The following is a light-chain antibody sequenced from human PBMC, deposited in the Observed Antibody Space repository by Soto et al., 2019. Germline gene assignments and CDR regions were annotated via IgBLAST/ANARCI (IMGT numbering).Light chain of an antibody. Sequence: DIQVTQSPSSLSASVGDRVTITCRASQSITNYLNWYQHEPGKAPKLLIYAASSLQSGVPPRFSGSGSGTDFTLTISSLQPEDFATYYCQQSYSTPYTFGQGTKLEIK. J-gene: IGKJ2*01. CDR2: AAS. V-gene: IGKV1-39*01. CDR3: QQSYSTPYT. CDR1: QSITNY.